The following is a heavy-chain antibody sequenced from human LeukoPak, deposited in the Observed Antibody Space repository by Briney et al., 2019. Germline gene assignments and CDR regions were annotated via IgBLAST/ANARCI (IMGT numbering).Heavy chain of an antibody. J-gene: IGHJ6*02. CDR3: ARLVTQMESMDV. D-gene: IGHD2-21*02. CDR1: GGSISSGGYY. CDR2: IYYSGNA. Sequence: PSQTLSLTCTVPGGSISSGGYYWSWIRQHPGKGLEWIGYIYYSGNAYNNPSLKSRLTISLDTSKNQFSLKLTSVTAADAAVYFCARLVTQMESMDVWGQGTTVTVSS. V-gene: IGHV4-31*03.